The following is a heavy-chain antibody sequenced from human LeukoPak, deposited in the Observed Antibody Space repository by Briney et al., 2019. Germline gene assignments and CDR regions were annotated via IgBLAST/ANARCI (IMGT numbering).Heavy chain of an antibody. V-gene: IGHV4-30-4*08. Sequence: SETLSLTXTVSGGSISSGDYYWSWIGQPPGKGLQWIGYIYYNGSTYYNPSLKSRVTISVDTSKNQFSLKLSSVTAADTAVYYCARTSLGGAWFDPWGQGTLVTVSS. J-gene: IGHJ5*02. CDR3: ARTSLGGAWFDP. CDR1: GGSISSGDYY. CDR2: IYYNGST. D-gene: IGHD3-10*01.